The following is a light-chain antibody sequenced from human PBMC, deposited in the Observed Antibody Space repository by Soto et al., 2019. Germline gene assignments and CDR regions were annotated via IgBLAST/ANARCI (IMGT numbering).Light chain of an antibody. Sequence: EIVLTQSPGTLSLSPGERATLSCRASQSVSSIYLAWYQQKPGQAPRVLIYGASSRATGIPDRFSGSGSGTDFTLTISRLEPEDFAVFSCQQYGSSPVTFGQGTKVEIK. J-gene: IGKJ1*01. CDR1: QSVSSIY. CDR3: QQYGSSPVT. V-gene: IGKV3-20*01. CDR2: GAS.